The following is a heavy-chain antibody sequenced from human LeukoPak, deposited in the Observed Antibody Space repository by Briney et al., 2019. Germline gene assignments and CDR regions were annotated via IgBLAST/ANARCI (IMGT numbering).Heavy chain of an antibody. CDR1: GFTFSSYG. CDR2: ISYDGSNK. CDR3: ANSLSSSSTSS. J-gene: IGHJ4*02. D-gene: IGHD2-2*01. Sequence: GGSLRLSYAASGFTFSSYGMHWVRQAPGKGLEWVAVISYDGSNKYYADSVKGRFTISRDNSKNTLYLQMNSLRAEDTAVYYCANSLSSSSTSSWGQGTLVTVSS. V-gene: IGHV3-30*18.